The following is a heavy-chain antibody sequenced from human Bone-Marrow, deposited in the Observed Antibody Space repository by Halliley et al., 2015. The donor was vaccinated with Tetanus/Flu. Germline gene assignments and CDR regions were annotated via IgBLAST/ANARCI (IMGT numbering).Heavy chain of an antibody. CDR3: ARSGYDAYDLPWFDP. Sequence: IGNIHDSGSPYYNPSLKSRISISVDTSKTQFSLKLTSVTAADTAVYYCARSGYDAYDLPWFDPWGQGTLVTVSS. D-gene: IGHD5-12*01. J-gene: IGHJ5*02. V-gene: IGHV4-31*02. CDR2: IHDSGSP.